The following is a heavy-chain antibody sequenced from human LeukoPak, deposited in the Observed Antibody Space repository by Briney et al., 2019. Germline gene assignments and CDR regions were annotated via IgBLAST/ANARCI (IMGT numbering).Heavy chain of an antibody. Sequence: PSETLSLTCTVSGGSISSSSYYWGWIRQPPGKGLEWIGSIYYSGSTYYNPSLKSRATISVDTSKNQFSLKLSSVTAADTAVYYCVSLFGTIDYWGQGTLVTVSS. CDR2: IYYSGST. J-gene: IGHJ4*02. V-gene: IGHV4-39*07. CDR1: GGSISSSSYY. D-gene: IGHD3-10*01. CDR3: VSLFGTIDY.